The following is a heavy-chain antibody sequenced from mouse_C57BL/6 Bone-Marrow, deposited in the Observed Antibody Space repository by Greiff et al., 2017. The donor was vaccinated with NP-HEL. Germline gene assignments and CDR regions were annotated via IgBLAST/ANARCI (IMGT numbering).Heavy chain of an antibody. D-gene: IGHD1-1*01. V-gene: IGHV1-19*01. Sequence: EVQLQQSGPVLVKPGASVKMSCKASGYTFTDYYMNWVKQSHGKSLEWIGVINPYNGGSSYNQKFKGKATLTVDKSSSTAYMELNSLTSEDSAVYYCARYYGSRSYFDYWGQGTTLTVSS. CDR1: GYTFTDYY. J-gene: IGHJ2*01. CDR2: INPYNGGS. CDR3: ARYYGSRSYFDY.